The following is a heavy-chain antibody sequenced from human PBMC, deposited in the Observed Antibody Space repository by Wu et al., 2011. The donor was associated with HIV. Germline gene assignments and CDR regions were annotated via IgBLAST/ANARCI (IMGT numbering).Heavy chain of an antibody. CDR3: AFGGGETLNMYYFNY. J-gene: IGHJ4*02. CDR1: GYSFTKYG. V-gene: IGHV1-18*01. Sequence: QVQLVQSGAEVKKPGASVKVSCKASGYSFTKYGITWVRQAPGQGLEWMGWISAYNGDTNSAQKVRGRVTMTTDTSTTTAYMEVRSLRSDDTAVYYCAFGGGETLNMYYFNYWGQGTLVTVPS. D-gene: IGHD3-3*01. CDR2: ISAYNGDT.